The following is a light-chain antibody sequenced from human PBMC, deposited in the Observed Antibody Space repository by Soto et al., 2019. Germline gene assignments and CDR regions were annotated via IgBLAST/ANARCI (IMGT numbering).Light chain of an antibody. CDR3: QQYGSSPST. J-gene: IGKJ1*01. V-gene: IGKV3-20*01. CDR1: QSVSGSY. Sequence: IVLTQTPGTLSLSPGERATLSCRASQSVSGSYLAWYQQKPGQAPRLLSYGASTRATGIPDRFSGSGSGTEFTLTISRLQPEDSAVYYCQQYGSSPSTFGQGTKVDIK. CDR2: GAS.